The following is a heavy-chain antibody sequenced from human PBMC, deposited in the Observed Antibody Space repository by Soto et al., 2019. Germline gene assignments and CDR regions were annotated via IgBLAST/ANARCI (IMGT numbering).Heavy chain of an antibody. J-gene: IGHJ4*01. Sequence: PSETLSLTCTVYGWSFSDYYSTWIRQPPGEGLEWIGEIHHNGYTNYNPSLKSRVTISVDTSKNQFSLKLSSVTAADTAVYYCARGNIRIEYWGHGTLVTVSS. V-gene: IGHV4-34*01. CDR2: IHHNGYT. CDR1: GWSFSDYY. CDR3: ARGNIRIEY.